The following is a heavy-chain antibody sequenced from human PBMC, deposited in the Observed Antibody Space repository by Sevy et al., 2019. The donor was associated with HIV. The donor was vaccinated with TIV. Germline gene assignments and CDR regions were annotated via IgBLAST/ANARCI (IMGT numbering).Heavy chain of an antibody. CDR2: ISYDGSRK. Sequence: GGSLRLSCAASGFTFSSYTMHWVRQAPGKGLEWVAFISYDGSRKYYADSVKGRFTISRDNSKNTLYLQMNNLRAEDTAVFYCARDLAVSGGYSWLAYWGQGTLVTVSS. J-gene: IGHJ4*02. V-gene: IGHV3-30*14. D-gene: IGHD1-26*01. CDR3: ARDLAVSGGYSWLAY. CDR1: GFTFSSYT.